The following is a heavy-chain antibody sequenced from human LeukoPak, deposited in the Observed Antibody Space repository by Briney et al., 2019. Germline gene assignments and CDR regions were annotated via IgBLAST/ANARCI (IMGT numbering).Heavy chain of an antibody. V-gene: IGHV1-69*05. J-gene: IGHJ4*02. CDR1: GGTFSSYA. Sequence: GSSVKVSCKASGGTFSSYAISWVRQAPGQGLEWMGRIIPIFGTANYAQKFQGRVTITTDVSTSTAYMELSSLRSEDTAVYYCAISGLAQPVGLWDYWGQGTLVTVSS. CDR3: AISGLAQPVGLWDY. D-gene: IGHD3/OR15-3a*01. CDR2: IIPIFGTA.